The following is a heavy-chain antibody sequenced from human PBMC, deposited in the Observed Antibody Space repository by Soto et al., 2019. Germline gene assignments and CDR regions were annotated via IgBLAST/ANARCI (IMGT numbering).Heavy chain of an antibody. CDR3: AKVLTPNWNYVPPRMDV. V-gene: IGHV3-30*18. J-gene: IGHJ6*02. Sequence: GGSLRLSCAASGFTFSSYGMHWVRQAPGKGLEWVAVISYDGSNKYYADSVKGRFTISRDNSKNTLYLQMNSLRAEDTAVYYCAKVLTPNWNYVPPRMDVWGQGTTVTVSS. CDR1: GFTFSSYG. CDR2: ISYDGSNK. D-gene: IGHD1-7*01.